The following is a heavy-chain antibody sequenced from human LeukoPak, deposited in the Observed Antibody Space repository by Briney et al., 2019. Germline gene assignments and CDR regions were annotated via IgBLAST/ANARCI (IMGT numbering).Heavy chain of an antibody. D-gene: IGHD3-3*01. Sequence: GASVKVSCKASGGTFSSYAIGWVRQAPGQGLEWMGGIIPIFGTANYAQKFQGRVITTDESTSTAYMELSSLRSEDTAVYYCARGYDFWSGYWASWGQGTLVTVSS. CDR2: IIPIFGTA. CDR1: GGTFSSYA. CDR3: ARGYDFWSGYWAS. J-gene: IGHJ5*02. V-gene: IGHV1-69*05.